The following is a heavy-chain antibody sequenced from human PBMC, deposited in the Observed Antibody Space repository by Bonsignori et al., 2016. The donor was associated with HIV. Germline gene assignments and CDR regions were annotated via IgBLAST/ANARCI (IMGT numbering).Heavy chain of an antibody. J-gene: IGHJ4*02. Sequence: VRQMPGKGLEWIGSIYYSGSTYYNPSLKSRVTISVDTSKNQFSLKLSSVTAADTAVYYCARVGQGLTRFWSGYYSFDYWGQGTLVTVSS. D-gene: IGHD3-3*01. V-gene: IGHV4-39*07. CDR3: ARVGQGLTRFWSGYYSFDY. CDR2: IYYSGST.